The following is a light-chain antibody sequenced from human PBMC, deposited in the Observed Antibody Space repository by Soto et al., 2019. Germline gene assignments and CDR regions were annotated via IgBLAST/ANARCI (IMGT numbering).Light chain of an antibody. CDR2: DNN. CDR3: GTWDSSLSAGV. Sequence: QSVLTQPPSVSAAPGQTVPISCSGSSSHIGNNYVSWYQQLPGTAPKLLIYDNNKRPSGIPDRFSGSKSGTSATLGITGLQTGDEADYYCGTWDSSLSAGVFGGGTKLTVL. CDR1: SSHIGNNY. J-gene: IGLJ2*01. V-gene: IGLV1-51*01.